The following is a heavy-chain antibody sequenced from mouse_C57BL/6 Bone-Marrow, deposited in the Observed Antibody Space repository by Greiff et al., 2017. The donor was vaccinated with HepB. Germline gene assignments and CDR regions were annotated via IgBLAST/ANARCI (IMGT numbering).Heavy chain of an antibody. J-gene: IGHJ4*01. Sequence: QVQLQQSGPGLVQPSQSLSITCTVSGFSLTSYGVHWVRQSPGKGLEWLGVIWRGGSTDYNAAFMSRLSITKDNSKSQVFFKMNSLQADDTAIYYCAKKIYEDYYAMDYWGQGTSVTVSS. CDR2: IWRGGST. CDR3: AKKIYEDYYAMDY. CDR1: GFSLTSYG. D-gene: IGHD1-1*01. V-gene: IGHV2-5*01.